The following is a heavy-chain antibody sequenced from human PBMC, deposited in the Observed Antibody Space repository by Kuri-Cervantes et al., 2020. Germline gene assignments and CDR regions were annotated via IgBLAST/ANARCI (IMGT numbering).Heavy chain of an antibody. J-gene: IGHJ4*02. D-gene: IGHD2-2*01. Sequence: GGSLRLSCAASGFTFSDYWMSWVRQAPGKGLEWVSGINWNGGSTGYADSVKGRFTISRDNARNSLYLQMNSLRAEDTAVYYCTREEIVVVPAAMDYWGQGTLVTVSS. CDR3: TREEIVVVPAAMDY. V-gene: IGHV3-20*04. CDR2: INWNGGST. CDR1: GFTFSDYW.